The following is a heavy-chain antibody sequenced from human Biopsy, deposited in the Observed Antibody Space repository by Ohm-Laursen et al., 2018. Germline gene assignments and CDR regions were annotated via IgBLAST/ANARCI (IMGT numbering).Heavy chain of an antibody. CDR2: IVVGGGNA. CDR1: GFTFNRSA. Sequence: SVKVSCKASGFTFNRSAMQWVRQARGQRLEWIGWIVVGGGNANYAQKFQERVTITRDMSTSTAYMELSSLRSEDTAVYYCASRPNCGGDCSSGFDYWGQGTLVTVSS. J-gene: IGHJ4*02. D-gene: IGHD2-21*02. CDR3: ASRPNCGGDCSSGFDY. V-gene: IGHV1-58*02.